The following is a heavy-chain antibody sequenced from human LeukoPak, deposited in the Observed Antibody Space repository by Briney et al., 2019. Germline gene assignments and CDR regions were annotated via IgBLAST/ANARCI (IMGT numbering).Heavy chain of an antibody. V-gene: IGHV5-51*01. J-gene: IGHJ4*02. CDR2: TYPVDSST. Sequence: GESLKISFEGSGYSFTNYWIGWVRQMPGKGLEWMGITYPVDSSTRYSPSFQGQVTISVDKSIGTAYLQWTSLKASDTAIYYCATRRAVAGTYYFDSWGQGTLVTVSS. D-gene: IGHD6-19*01. CDR3: ATRRAVAGTYYFDS. CDR1: GYSFTNYW.